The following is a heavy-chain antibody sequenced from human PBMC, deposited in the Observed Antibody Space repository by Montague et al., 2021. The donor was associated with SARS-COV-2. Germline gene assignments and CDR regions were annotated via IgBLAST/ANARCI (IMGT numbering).Heavy chain of an antibody. CDR1: GGSIRSSNW. V-gene: IGHV4-4*02. Sequence: SETLSLTCAVSGGSIRSSNWWSWVRQPPGKGLEWFGEIHHSGSTNYNPSLKSRVTMSVDRSKNHFSLRLSSVTAADTAMYYCARGGYGSWSGYYFDYWGQGTLVTVSS. CDR3: ARGGYGSWSGYYFDY. D-gene: IGHD1-26*01. CDR2: IHHSGST. J-gene: IGHJ4*02.